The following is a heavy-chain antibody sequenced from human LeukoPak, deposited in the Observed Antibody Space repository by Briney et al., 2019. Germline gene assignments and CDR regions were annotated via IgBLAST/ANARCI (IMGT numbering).Heavy chain of an antibody. CDR2: ISSSDSTI. J-gene: IGHJ4*02. CDR3: ARVAINDYGDYFDY. V-gene: IGHV3-48*03. Sequence: GGSLRLSCAASGFTFSSYEMNWVRQAPGKGLEWISYISSSDSTIYYADSVKGRFTISRDNAKNSLYLQMNSLRAEDTAVYYCARVAINDYGDYFDYWGQGTLVTVSS. D-gene: IGHD4-17*01. CDR1: GFTFSSYE.